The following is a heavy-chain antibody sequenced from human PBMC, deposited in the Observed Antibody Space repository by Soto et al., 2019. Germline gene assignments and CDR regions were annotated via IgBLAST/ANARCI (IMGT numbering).Heavy chain of an antibody. CDR3: ARDLGGSGTY. D-gene: IGHD3-10*01. V-gene: IGHV4-34*01. CDR2: INHSGST. J-gene: IGHJ4*02. CDR1: GGSFSGYY. Sequence: QVQLQQWGAGLLKPSETLSLTCAVYGGSFSGYYWSWIRQPPGKGLEWIGEINHSGSTNYNPSLKSRVTISVDTSKNQFSLKLSSVTAADTAVYYCARDLGGSGTYWGQGTLVTVSS.